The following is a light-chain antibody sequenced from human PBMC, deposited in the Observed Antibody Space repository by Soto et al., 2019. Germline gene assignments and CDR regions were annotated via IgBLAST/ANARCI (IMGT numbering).Light chain of an antibody. CDR1: RSVLYKSNNKKH. CDR2: DAS. Sequence: DIVMTQSPDSLAVSLRERAPMNCKYRRSVLYKSNNKKHLAWHKQKPGQAPRIFRYDASTRDTGISARFRGSGSGTEFTLTISSLKSEDFEVYYCQQYHNWPITFGQGTRLEIK. CDR3: QQYHNWPIT. J-gene: IGKJ5*01. V-gene: IGKV4-1*01.